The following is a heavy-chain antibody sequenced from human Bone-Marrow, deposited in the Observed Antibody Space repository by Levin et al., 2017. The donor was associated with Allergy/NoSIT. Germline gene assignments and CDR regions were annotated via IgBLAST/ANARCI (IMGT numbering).Heavy chain of an antibody. D-gene: IGHD4-11*01. CDR3: ARAYSNARYHDYYYYYMDV. V-gene: IGHV4-30-2*01. J-gene: IGHJ6*03. CDR2: IYHSGST. CDR1: GGSISSGGYS. Sequence: PSETLSLTCAVSGGSISSGGYSWSWIRQPPGKGLEWIGYIYHSGSTYYNPSLKSRVTISVDRSKNQFSLKLSSVTAADTAVYYCARAYSNARYHDYYYYYMDVWGKGTTVTVSS.